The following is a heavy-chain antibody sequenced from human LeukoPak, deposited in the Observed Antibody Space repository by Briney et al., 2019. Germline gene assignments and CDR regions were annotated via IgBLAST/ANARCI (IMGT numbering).Heavy chain of an antibody. V-gene: IGHV3-48*03. D-gene: IGHD3-16*01. J-gene: IGHJ5*02. CDR1: GFTFSIYE. CDR3: ARVGRGEKCLSP. CDR2: ISSSGDIR. Sequence: PGGSLRLSCAASGFTFSIYEMNWVRQAPGKGLESLSYISSSGDIRLYADSVRGRFSVSRDNAKNSVYLQMNSLSADDTAVYYCARVGRGEKCLSPRGEGTPVSVSS.